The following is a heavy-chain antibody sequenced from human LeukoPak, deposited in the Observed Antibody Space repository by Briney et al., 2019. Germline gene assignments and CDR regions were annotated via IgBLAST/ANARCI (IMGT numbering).Heavy chain of an antibody. CDR3: ARDHSYYFGSQTSTLDV. CDR2: INHSGST. V-gene: IGHV4-34*01. Sequence: SETLSLTCAVYGVSFSGYYWSWIRQPPGKGLEWIGEINHSGSTNYNPSLKSRVTISVDTSKNQFSLKLTSVTAADTAVYYCARDHSYYFGSQTSTLDVWGQGTAVTVSS. CDR1: GVSFSGYY. J-gene: IGHJ6*02. D-gene: IGHD3-10*01.